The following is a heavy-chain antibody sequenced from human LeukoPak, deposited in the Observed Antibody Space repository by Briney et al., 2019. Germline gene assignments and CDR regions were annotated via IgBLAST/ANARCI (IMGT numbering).Heavy chain of an antibody. CDR1: GFTFSSYA. CDR3: ARDGIAVAGFVDY. Sequence: GRSLRLSCAASGFTFSSYAMHWVRQAPGKGLEWVAVIWYDGSNKYYADPVKGRFTISRDNSKNTLYLQMNSLRAEDTAVYYCARDGIAVAGFVDYWGQGTLVTVSS. D-gene: IGHD6-19*01. V-gene: IGHV3-33*08. J-gene: IGHJ4*02. CDR2: IWYDGSNK.